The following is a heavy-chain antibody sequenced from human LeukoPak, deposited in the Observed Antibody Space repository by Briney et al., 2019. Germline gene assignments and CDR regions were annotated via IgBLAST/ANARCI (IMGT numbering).Heavy chain of an antibody. Sequence: PGGSLRLSCAASGFTFSNYSMHWVRQAPGKGLVWVSRINSDGSSTSYADSVKGRFTISRDNAKNTLYLQMNSLRAEDTAVYYCARDYDSSGYYDSDAFDIWGQGTMFTVSS. D-gene: IGHD3-22*01. CDR3: ARDYDSSGYYDSDAFDI. J-gene: IGHJ3*02. V-gene: IGHV3-74*01. CDR1: GFTFSNYS. CDR2: INSDGSST.